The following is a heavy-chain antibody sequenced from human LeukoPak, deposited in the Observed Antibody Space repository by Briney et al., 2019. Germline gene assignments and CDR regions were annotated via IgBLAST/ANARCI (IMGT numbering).Heavy chain of an antibody. CDR1: GYTFTSYD. V-gene: IGHV1-8*01. J-gene: IGHJ4*02. Sequence: ASVKVSCKASGYTFTSYDINWVRQATGQGLEWMGWMNPNSGNTGYAQKFQGRVTMARNTSISTAYMELSSLRSEDTAVYYCARGGYSGYDYDYWGQGTLVTVSS. D-gene: IGHD5-12*01. CDR2: MNPNSGNT. CDR3: ARGGYSGYDYDY.